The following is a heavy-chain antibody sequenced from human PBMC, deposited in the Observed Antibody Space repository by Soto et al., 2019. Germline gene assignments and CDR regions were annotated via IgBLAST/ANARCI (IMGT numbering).Heavy chain of an antibody. Sequence: QVQLQESGPGLVKPSQTLSLTCSISGASISGDDYYWSWFRQPPGKGLEWIGYISYSGSTYYNPSLKSRITISVHTSKTQFSLILSSVTAADTAVFYCAREVNNYYGMDVWGQGTTVTVSS. CDR2: ISYSGST. CDR3: AREVNNYYGMDV. J-gene: IGHJ6*02. CDR1: GASISGDDYY. V-gene: IGHV4-30-4*01.